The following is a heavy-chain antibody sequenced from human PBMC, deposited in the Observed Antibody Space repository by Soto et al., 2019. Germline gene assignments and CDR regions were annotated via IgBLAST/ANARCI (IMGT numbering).Heavy chain of an antibody. J-gene: IGHJ4*02. CDR1: GYTFTGYY. D-gene: IGHD6-13*01. CDR2: INPNSGGT. CDR3: ARERYSNWAYFDF. Sequence: GASVKVSCKASGYTFTGYYMHWVRQAPGQGLEWMGWINPNSGGTNYAQKFQGWVTMTRDTSISTAYMVLSRLRSDDSAVYYCARERYSNWAYFDFWGQGTLDTGSS. V-gene: IGHV1-2*04.